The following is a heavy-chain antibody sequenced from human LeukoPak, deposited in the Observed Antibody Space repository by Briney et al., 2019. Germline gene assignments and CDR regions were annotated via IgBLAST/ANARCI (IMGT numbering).Heavy chain of an antibody. CDR2: ISAYNGNT. Sequence: ASVQVSCKASGYTFTSYGISWVRRAPGQGLEWMGWISAYNGNTNYAQKLQGRVTMTTDTSTSTAYMEPRSLRSDDTAVYYCAREGYYDSSGYYLPYDYWGQGTLVTVSS. V-gene: IGHV1-18*01. CDR3: AREGYYDSSGYYLPYDY. CDR1: GYTFTSYG. D-gene: IGHD3-22*01. J-gene: IGHJ4*02.